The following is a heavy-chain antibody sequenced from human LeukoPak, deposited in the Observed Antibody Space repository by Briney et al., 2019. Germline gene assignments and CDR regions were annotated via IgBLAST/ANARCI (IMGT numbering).Heavy chain of an antibody. CDR3: ARSVEGYCRGGSCYYYSYYMDV. CDR1: GGSITSGRYY. CDR2: ISTSGST. V-gene: IGHV4-61*02. Sequence: SETLSLTCTVSGGSITSGRYYWSWIRQPAGKGLEWIGRISTSGSTNYNPSLKSRVTISVDTSKNQFSLKLSSVTAADTAVYYCARSVEGYCRGGSCYYYSYYMDVWGKGTTVTVSS. D-gene: IGHD2-15*01. J-gene: IGHJ6*03.